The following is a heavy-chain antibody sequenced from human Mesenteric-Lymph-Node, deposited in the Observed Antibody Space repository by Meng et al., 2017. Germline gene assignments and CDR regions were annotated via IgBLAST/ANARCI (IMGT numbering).Heavy chain of an antibody. V-gene: IGHV4-4*03. Sequence: VWRAAAGAGLVQPPGTLFLTGAASSCSVRSRDWWGWVREPPGKGLESMGKLYHSGITIYNPSLKSRVTMSVDNSKNQFSLKLNSMTAADTAVDYCARDPTGGEDHQRVWGQGTLVTVSS. CDR1: SCSVRSRDW. J-gene: IGHJ4*02. D-gene: IGHD1-14*01. CDR3: ARDPTGGEDHQRV. CDR2: LYHSGIT.